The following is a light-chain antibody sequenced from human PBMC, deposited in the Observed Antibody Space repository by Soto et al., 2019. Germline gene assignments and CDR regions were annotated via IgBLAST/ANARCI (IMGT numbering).Light chain of an antibody. Sequence: EIVLTQSPATLSLSPGERATLSCRASQSVSSYLAWYQQKPGQAPRLLIYDASTRATGIPARFSGSGSGTEFTLTISSLQSVDFAVYSCQQYNNWPWTFSQGTKVDIK. V-gene: IGKV3-15*01. CDR1: QSVSSY. CDR3: QQYNNWPWT. J-gene: IGKJ1*01. CDR2: DAS.